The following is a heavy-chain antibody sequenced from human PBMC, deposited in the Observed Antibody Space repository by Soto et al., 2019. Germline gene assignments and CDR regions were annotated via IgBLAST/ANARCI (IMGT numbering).Heavy chain of an antibody. CDR2: ISYDGTNK. CDR1: GFIFGSQG. V-gene: IGHV3-30*03. J-gene: IGHJ4*02. CDR3: VRAPRDFCGRECPSAN. D-gene: IGHD2-21*01. Sequence: PGGPLRLSCTASGFIFGSQGMHCVRQAPGKGMEWVDLISYDGTNKYYPDSVKGRFTISRDNTRNMLYLEMNSLSAEDTAMYYCVRAPRDFCGRECPSANWGKGT.